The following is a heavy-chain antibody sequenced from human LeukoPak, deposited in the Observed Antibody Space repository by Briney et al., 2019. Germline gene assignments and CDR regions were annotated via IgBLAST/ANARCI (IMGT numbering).Heavy chain of an antibody. V-gene: IGHV3-30*18. CDR2: ISYDGSNK. D-gene: IGHD6-19*01. CDR1: GFTFSSYG. Sequence: GGSLRLSCAASGFTFSSYGMHWVRQAPGKGLEWVAVISYDGSNKYYADSVKGRFTISRDNSKNTLYLQMNSLRAEDTAVYYCAKDTIKEQWLVLGHFDYWGQGTLVTVSS. CDR3: AKDTIKEQWLVLGHFDY. J-gene: IGHJ4*02.